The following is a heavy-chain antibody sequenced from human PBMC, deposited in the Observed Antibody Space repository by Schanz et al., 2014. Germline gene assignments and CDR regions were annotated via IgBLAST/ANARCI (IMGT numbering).Heavy chain of an antibody. Sequence: QVQLVQSGAEVKKPGSSVKVSCKASGGTFSTYTISWVRQAPGQGLEWMGWISPYNGNTNYAQKLQGRVTMTADTSTSTAYMDLRSLRSDDTAVYYCARSNYYDNSDYYNSFDYWGQGTLVTVSS. CDR1: GGTFSTYT. CDR3: ARSNYYDNSDYYNSFDY. J-gene: IGHJ4*02. CDR2: ISPYNGNT. D-gene: IGHD3-22*01. V-gene: IGHV1-18*01.